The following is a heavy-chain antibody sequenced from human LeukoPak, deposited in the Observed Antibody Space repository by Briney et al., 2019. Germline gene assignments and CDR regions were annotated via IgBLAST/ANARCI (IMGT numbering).Heavy chain of an antibody. CDR3: ARSNYYDSSGYWPHFDY. V-gene: IGHV1-69*13. Sequence: SVKVSCKASGGTFSSYAISWVRQAPGQGLEWMGGIIPIFGTANYAQKFQGRVTITADESTSTAYMELSSLRSEDTAVYYCARSNYYDSSGYWPHFDYWGQGTLVTVSP. D-gene: IGHD3-22*01. CDR2: IIPIFGTA. J-gene: IGHJ4*02. CDR1: GGTFSSYA.